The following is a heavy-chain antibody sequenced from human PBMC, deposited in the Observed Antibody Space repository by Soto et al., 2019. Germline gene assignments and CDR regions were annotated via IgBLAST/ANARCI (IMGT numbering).Heavy chain of an antibody. CDR1: GASITTNY. Sequence: QVQLQESGPGLVKPSETLSLTCTVSGASITTNYWTWIRQTPEKGLEWIGYIYFSGTTNYNPSLKGRLTISIDTSRNRFSLRLTSVTAADTALYYCAREGILSNVYDTWGQGTLVAGSS. V-gene: IGHV4-59*01. D-gene: IGHD6-13*01. J-gene: IGHJ5*02. CDR3: AREGILSNVYDT. CDR2: IYFSGTT.